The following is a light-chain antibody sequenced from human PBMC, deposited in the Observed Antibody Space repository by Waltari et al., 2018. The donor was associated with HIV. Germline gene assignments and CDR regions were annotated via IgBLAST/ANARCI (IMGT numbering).Light chain of an antibody. CDR3: SSYTSSSTVV. CDR1: SSDVGGYDY. CDR2: EVS. Sequence: QSALTQAASVSGSPGQSITISCTGTSSDVGGYDYVSWYQQHPGKAPKLMLYEVSNRPSGVSNRFSGSKSGNTASLTISGLQAEDEADYYCSSYTSSSTVVFGGGTQLTVL. V-gene: IGLV2-14*01. J-gene: IGLJ2*01.